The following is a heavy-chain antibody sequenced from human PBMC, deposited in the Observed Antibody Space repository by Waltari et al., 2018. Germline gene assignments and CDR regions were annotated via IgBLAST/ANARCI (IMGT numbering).Heavy chain of an antibody. Sequence: QVQLVQSGAEVKKPGASVKVSCKVSGYTLTELSMHWVRQAPGKGLEWMGGIIPIFGTANYAQKFQGRVTITADESTSTAYMELSSLRSEDTAVYYCASSAVAGAGSRYYFDYWGQGTLVTVSS. CDR1: GYTLTELS. D-gene: IGHD6-19*01. V-gene: IGHV1-69*13. CDR2: IIPIFGTA. CDR3: ASSAVAGAGSRYYFDY. J-gene: IGHJ4*02.